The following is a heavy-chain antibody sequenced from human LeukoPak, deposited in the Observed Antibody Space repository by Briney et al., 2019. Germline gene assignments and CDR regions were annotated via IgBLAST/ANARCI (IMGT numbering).Heavy chain of an antibody. CDR2: IYHSGST. Sequence: SETLSLTCAVSGGSISSSDWWSWVRQPPGKGLEWIGEIYHSGSTNYNPSLKSRVTISVDKSKNQFSLKLSSVTAADTAVYYCARGDFWSGYRFDYWGQGTLVTVSS. CDR3: ARGDFWSGYRFDY. V-gene: IGHV4-4*02. J-gene: IGHJ4*02. CDR1: GGSISSSDW. D-gene: IGHD3-3*01.